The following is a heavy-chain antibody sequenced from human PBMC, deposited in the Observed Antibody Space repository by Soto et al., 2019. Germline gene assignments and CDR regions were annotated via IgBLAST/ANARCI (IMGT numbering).Heavy chain of an antibody. D-gene: IGHD3-3*01. Sequence: SETLSLTCTVSGGSISSGGYYWSWIRQHPGKGLEWIGYIYYSGSTYYNPSLKSRVTISVGTSKNQFSLKLSSVTAADTAVSYCARGGLNYDFWSGYSDNWLDPWGQGTLVTVSS. V-gene: IGHV4-31*03. J-gene: IGHJ5*02. CDR1: GGSISSGGYY. CDR2: IYYSGST. CDR3: ARGGLNYDFWSGYSDNWLDP.